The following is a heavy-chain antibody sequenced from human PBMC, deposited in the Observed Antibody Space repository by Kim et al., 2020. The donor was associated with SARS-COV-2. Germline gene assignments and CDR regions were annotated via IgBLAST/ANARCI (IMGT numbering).Heavy chain of an antibody. Sequence: YYADAVKGRFTISRDNAKNSLYLHMNSLRAEDTAVYYCTRDPDTSSKVDYWGQGTLVTVSS. CDR3: TRDPDTSSKVDY. V-gene: IGHV3-11*04. J-gene: IGHJ4*02. D-gene: IGHD5-18*01.